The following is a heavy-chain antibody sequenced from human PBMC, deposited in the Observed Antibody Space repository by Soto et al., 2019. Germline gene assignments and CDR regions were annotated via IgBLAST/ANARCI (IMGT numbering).Heavy chain of an antibody. V-gene: IGHV3-21*01. CDR3: ASTVTTDYMDV. CDR1: GFTFSSYS. D-gene: IGHD4-4*01. CDR2: ISSSSSYI. J-gene: IGHJ6*03. Sequence: GGSLRLSCAASGFTFSSYSMNWVRQAPGKGLEWVSSISSSSSYIYYADSVKGRFTISRDNAKNSLYLQMNSLRAEDTAVYYCASTVTTDYMDVWGKGTTVTVSS.